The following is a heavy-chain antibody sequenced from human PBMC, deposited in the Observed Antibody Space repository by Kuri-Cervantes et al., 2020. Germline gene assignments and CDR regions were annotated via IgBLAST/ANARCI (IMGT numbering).Heavy chain of an antibody. CDR3: ARVSSSWCPDL. V-gene: IGHV3-48*01. Sequence: GGSLRLSCAASGFTFSSYSMNWVRQAPGKGLEWVSYISSSSSTIYYADSVKGRFTISRDNAKNSLYLQMNSLRAEDTAVYYCARVSSSWCPDLWGQGTLVTVSS. D-gene: IGHD6-13*01. CDR1: GFTFSSYS. J-gene: IGHJ5*02. CDR2: ISSSSSTI.